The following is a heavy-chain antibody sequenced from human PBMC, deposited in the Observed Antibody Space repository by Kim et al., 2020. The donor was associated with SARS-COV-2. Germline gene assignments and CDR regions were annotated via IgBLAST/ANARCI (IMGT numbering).Heavy chain of an antibody. CDR3: ARVFKRVGNYYYYGMDV. V-gene: IGHV1-3*01. CDR1: GYTFTSYA. Sequence: ASVKVSCKASGYTFTSYAMHWVRQAPGQRLEWMGWINAGNGNTKYSQKFQGRVTITRDTSASTAYMELSSLRSEDTAVYYCARVFKRVGNYYYYGMDVWGQGTTVTVSS. D-gene: IGHD1-26*01. CDR2: INAGNGNT. J-gene: IGHJ6*02.